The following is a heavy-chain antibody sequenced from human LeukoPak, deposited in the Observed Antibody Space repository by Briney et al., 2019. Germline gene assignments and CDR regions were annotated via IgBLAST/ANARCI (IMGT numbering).Heavy chain of an antibody. CDR3: ARTRSSGWPFAEYFQH. Sequence: ASVKVSCKASGGTFSSYVISWVRQAPGQGLEWMGGIIPIFGTANYAQKFQGRVTITTDESTSTAYMELSSLRSEDTAVYYCARTRSSGWPFAEYFQHWGQGTLVTVSS. D-gene: IGHD6-19*01. CDR1: GGTFSSYV. CDR2: IIPIFGTA. V-gene: IGHV1-69*05. J-gene: IGHJ1*01.